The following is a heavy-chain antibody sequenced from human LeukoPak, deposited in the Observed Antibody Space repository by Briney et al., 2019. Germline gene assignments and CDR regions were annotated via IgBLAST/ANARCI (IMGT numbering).Heavy chain of an antibody. CDR3: ARHAIVPAAEIGAFDI. CDR2: IYPGDSDT. CDR1: GYSFTGYW. V-gene: IGHV5-51*01. Sequence: GESLKISCQGSGYSFTGYWIGWVRQMPGKGLAWIGIIYPGDSDTRYSPSFQGQVTISADKSISTAYLQWSSLKASDTAMYYCARHAIVPAAEIGAFDIWGQGTMVTVSS. J-gene: IGHJ3*02. D-gene: IGHD2-2*01.